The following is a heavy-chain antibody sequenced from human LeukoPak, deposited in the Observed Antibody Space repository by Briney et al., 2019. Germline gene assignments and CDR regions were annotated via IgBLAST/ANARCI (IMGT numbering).Heavy chain of an antibody. CDR2: INHSGST. J-gene: IGHJ4*02. CDR1: GGSLSGSY. Sequence: SETLSLTCAVYGGSLSGSYWSWIRQPPGKGLEWIGEINHSGSTNYNPSLKSRVTISVDTSKNQFSLKLSSVTAADTAVYYCARDPGKTFDYWGQGTLVTVSS. D-gene: IGHD3-10*01. V-gene: IGHV4-34*01. CDR3: ARDPGKTFDY.